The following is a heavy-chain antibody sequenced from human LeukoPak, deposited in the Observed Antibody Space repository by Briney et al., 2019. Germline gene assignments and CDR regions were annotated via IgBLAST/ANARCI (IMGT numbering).Heavy chain of an antibody. CDR2: INHSGRT. CDR3: ARARANRGAAFDI. V-gene: IGHV4-34*01. J-gene: IGHJ3*02. CDR1: GGSINNYY. Sequence: SQTLSLTCTVSGGSINNYYRNWIRQPPGKGLEWIGEINHSGRTNYNPSLKSRVTISVDTSKKQFSLKLSSVTAADTAVYYCARARANRGAAFDIWGQGTMVTVSS. D-gene: IGHD1-14*01.